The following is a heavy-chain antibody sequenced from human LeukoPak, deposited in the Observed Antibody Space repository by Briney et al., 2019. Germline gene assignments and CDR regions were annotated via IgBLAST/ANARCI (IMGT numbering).Heavy chain of an antibody. J-gene: IGHJ4*02. CDR1: GGSISSYY. V-gene: IGHV4-4*07. Sequence: SETLSLTCTVSGGSISSYYWSWIRQPAGKGLEWIGRIYTSGSTNYNPSLKSRVTISVDTSKNQFSLRLSSMTAADTAVYYCARVACSGGSCYNFDHWGQGSLVTVSS. CDR2: IYTSGST. CDR3: ARVACSGGSCYNFDH. D-gene: IGHD2-15*01.